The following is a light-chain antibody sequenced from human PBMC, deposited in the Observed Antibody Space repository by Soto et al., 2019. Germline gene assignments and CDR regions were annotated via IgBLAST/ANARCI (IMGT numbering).Light chain of an antibody. V-gene: IGKV3-20*01. Sequence: EIVLTQSPGTLSLSPGERATLSCRASQHVSSNYLAWYQQKPGQAPRLLIYGASSRAAGIPDRFSASGSGTDFTLSISRLEPEDFAVYYCQEYGSPPPRTFDQGTKVEIK. CDR1: QHVSSNY. CDR2: GAS. J-gene: IGKJ1*01. CDR3: QEYGSPPPRT.